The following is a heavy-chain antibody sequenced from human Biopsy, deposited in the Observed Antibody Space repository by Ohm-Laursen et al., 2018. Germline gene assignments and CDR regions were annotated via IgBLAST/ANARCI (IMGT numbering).Heavy chain of an antibody. D-gene: IGHD3-3*01. Sequence: ATVKISCKASGDAFLGYYLHWVRQAPGQGLEWMGSIYPNSGDTDFAQKFQGRVSMTRDTSVSTAYLELSSLRSDDTAIYYCARDILEWSLHSWGQGTLVTVSS. CDR3: ARDILEWSLHS. CDR2: IYPNSGDT. J-gene: IGHJ4*02. V-gene: IGHV1-2*02. CDR1: GDAFLGYY.